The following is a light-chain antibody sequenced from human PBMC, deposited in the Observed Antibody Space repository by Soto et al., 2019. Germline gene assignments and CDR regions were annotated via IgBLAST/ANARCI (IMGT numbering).Light chain of an antibody. CDR3: SSYTSSSTPGV. CDR2: DVS. CDR1: SSGVGGYNY. V-gene: IGLV2-14*01. J-gene: IGLJ2*01. Sequence: QSALTQPASVSGSPGQSITISCTGTSSGVGGYNYVSWYQQHPGKAPKLMIYDVSNRPSGVSNRFSGSKSGNTASLTISGLQAEDEADYYCSSYTSSSTPGVFGGGTKLTVL.